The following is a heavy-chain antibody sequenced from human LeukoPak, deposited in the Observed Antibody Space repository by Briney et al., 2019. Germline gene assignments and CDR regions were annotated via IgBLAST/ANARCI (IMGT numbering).Heavy chain of an antibody. CDR2: IYYSGST. CDR3: ARDRGQWLVDF. CDR1: GGSISSYY. V-gene: IGHV4-59*12. D-gene: IGHD6-19*01. Sequence: SETLSLTCTVSGGSISSYYWSWIRQPPGKGLEWIGYIYYSGSTNCNPSLKSRVTISADTSKNQFSLKLSSVTAADTAVYYCARDRGQWLVDFWGQGTLVTVSS. J-gene: IGHJ4*02.